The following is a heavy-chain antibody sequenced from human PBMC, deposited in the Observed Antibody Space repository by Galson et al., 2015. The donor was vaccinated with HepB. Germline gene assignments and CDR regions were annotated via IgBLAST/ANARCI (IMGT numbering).Heavy chain of an antibody. CDR3: AKDYGDYVFYVDS. J-gene: IGHJ4*02. Sequence: SETLSLTCAVYGGSFSDYYWTWIRQPPGKGLEWLGEINHSGTTHYSPSLKSRLTISADTSKNQFSLKLRSVTAADTAVYYCAKDYGDYVFYVDSWGQGTLVTVSS. CDR1: GGSFSDYY. D-gene: IGHD4-17*01. V-gene: IGHV4-34*01. CDR2: INHSGTT.